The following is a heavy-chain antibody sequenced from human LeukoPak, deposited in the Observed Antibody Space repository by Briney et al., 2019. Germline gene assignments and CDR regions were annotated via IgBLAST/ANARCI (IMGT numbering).Heavy chain of an antibody. CDR1: GGSINSYY. CDR3: ARGGYYGSGNDFRFDP. D-gene: IGHD3-10*01. V-gene: IGHV4-59*01. J-gene: IGHJ5*02. Sequence: SETLSLTCTVSGGSINSYYWSWIRQPPGKGLECIGYIHYTGSTDYNPSLKSRVTISVDTSKNQFSLKLSSVTAADTAIYYCARGGYYGSGNDFRFDPWGQGTLVTVSS. CDR2: IHYTGST.